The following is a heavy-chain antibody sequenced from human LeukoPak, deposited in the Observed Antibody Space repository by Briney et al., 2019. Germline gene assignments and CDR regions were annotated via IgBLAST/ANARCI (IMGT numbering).Heavy chain of an antibody. Sequence: ASVKVSFKASGGTFSSYAISWVRQAPGQGLEWMGGIIPIFGTANYAQKFQGRVTITTDESTSTAYMELSSLRSEDTAVYYCARGGILEMATIPFDYWGQGTLVTVSS. V-gene: IGHV1-69*05. J-gene: IGHJ4*02. CDR2: IIPIFGTA. CDR1: GGTFSSYA. CDR3: ARGGILEMATIPFDY. D-gene: IGHD5-24*01.